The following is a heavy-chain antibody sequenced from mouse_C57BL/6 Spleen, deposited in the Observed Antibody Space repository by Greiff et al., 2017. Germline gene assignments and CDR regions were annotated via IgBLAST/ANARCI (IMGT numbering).Heavy chain of an antibody. V-gene: IGHV5-16*01. CDR2: INYDGSST. J-gene: IGHJ1*03. Sequence: EVKLVESEGGLVQPGSSMKLSCTASGFTFSDYYMAWVRQVPEKGLEWVANINYDGSSTYYLDSLKSRFIISRDNAKNILYLQMSSLKSEDTATYYCARRGYGNYDWYCDVWGTGTTVTVSS. D-gene: IGHD2-10*02. CDR3: ARRGYGNYDWYCDV. CDR1: GFTFSDYY.